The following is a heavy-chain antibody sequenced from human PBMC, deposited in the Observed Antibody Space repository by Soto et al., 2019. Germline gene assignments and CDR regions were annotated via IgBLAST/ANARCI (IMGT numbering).Heavy chain of an antibody. Sequence: QVQLVQSGAEVKKPGASVKVSCKASGYTFTSYGISWVRQAPGQGLEWMGWISAHYGDKKYAQKLQGRVTMTTDTSTSTVYRELRSLRADDTAVYSCAREPHYFAYWGQGSLVTVSS. J-gene: IGHJ4*02. CDR2: ISAHYGDK. CDR1: GYTFTSYG. V-gene: IGHV1-18*01. CDR3: AREPHYFAY.